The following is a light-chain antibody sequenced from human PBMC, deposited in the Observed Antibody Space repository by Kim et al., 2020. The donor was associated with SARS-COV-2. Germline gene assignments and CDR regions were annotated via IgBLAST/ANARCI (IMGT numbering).Light chain of an antibody. V-gene: IGLV3-19*01. Sequence: ALGQTVRITCQGDSLSTYFASWYQQKPGQAPVLVNYGQDNRTSGIPDRFSGSSSGNTASLTITGAQAEDEADYYCNSRDSSGHYLVFGTGTKVTVL. CDR2: GQD. J-gene: IGLJ1*01. CDR1: SLSTYF. CDR3: NSRDSSGHYLV.